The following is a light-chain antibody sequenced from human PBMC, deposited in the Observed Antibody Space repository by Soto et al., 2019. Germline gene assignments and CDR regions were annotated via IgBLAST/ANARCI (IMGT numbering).Light chain of an antibody. CDR1: ESISTW. CDR3: QQYSRLWS. Sequence: GDRVTLTCRASESISTWLAWYQQKPGKAPKLLIYGASSLESGVPPRFSGDGSGTEFTLTISSLQRDDFGIYYCQQYSRLWSVGQGTKVDIK. CDR2: GAS. V-gene: IGKV1-5*03. J-gene: IGKJ1*01.